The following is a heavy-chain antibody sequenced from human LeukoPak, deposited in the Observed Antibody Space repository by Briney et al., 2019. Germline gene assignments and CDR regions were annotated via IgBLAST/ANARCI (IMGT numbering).Heavy chain of an antibody. CDR2: IIPIFGTA. Sequence: ASVKVSCKASGGTFSSYAISWVRQAPGQGLEWMGGIIPIFGTANYAQKFQGRVTITTDESTSTAYMELSSLRSEDTAVYYCARQYCSSTSCSGWFDPWGQGTLVTVSS. J-gene: IGHJ5*02. D-gene: IGHD2-2*01. CDR3: ARQYCSSTSCSGWFDP. V-gene: IGHV1-69*05. CDR1: GGTFSSYA.